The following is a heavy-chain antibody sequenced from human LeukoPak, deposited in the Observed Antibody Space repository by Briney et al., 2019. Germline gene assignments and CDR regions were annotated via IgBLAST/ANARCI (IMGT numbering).Heavy chain of an antibody. Sequence: GESLKISCKGSGYSFANYWIGWVRQMPGKGLEWMGIIYPGDSDTRYSPSFQGQVTISADKSISTAYLQWSSLKASDTAVYYCARAVSWFGEEHFDYWGQGTLVTVSS. D-gene: IGHD3-10*01. V-gene: IGHV5-51*01. CDR2: IYPGDSDT. J-gene: IGHJ4*02. CDR3: ARAVSWFGEEHFDY. CDR1: GYSFANYW.